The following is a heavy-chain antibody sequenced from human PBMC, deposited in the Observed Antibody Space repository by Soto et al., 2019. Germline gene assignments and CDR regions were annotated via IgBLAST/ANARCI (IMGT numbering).Heavy chain of an antibody. CDR1: GDSISNLDYF. CDR2: IYKSATT. D-gene: IGHD7-27*01. CDR3: ARGRYCLTGRCFPNWFDS. J-gene: IGHJ5*01. V-gene: IGHV4-30-4*01. Sequence: SETLSLTCSVSGDSISNLDYFWAWIRKPPGQALEYIGYIYKSATTYYNPSFESRVAISVETSKSQFSLNVTSVTAADTAVYFCARGRYCLTGRCFPNWFDSWGQGALVTVSS.